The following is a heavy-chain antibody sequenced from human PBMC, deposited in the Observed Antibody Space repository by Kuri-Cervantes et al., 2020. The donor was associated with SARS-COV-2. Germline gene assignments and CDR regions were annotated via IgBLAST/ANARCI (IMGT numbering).Heavy chain of an antibody. D-gene: IGHD1-26*01. V-gene: IGHV3-48*01. J-gene: IGHJ6*02. Sequence: GESLKISCAASGLTFSVYGLNWVRQAPGKGLEWVSYISSSSSTIHYADSVKGRFTISRDNAKKSLFLQTNSLRAEDTAVYYCASEVIPNPSEKYAYYGLDVWGQGTTVTVSS. CDR3: ASEVIPNPSEKYAYYGLDV. CDR1: GLTFSVYG. CDR2: ISSSSSTI.